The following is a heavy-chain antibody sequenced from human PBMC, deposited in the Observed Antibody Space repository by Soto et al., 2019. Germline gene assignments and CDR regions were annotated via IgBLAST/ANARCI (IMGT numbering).Heavy chain of an antibody. CDR2: INHSGST. V-gene: IGHV4-34*01. J-gene: IGHJ4*02. CDR1: WGSFRGYC. D-gene: IGHD3-22*01. CDR3: ARVYYDSSGHDFDY. Sequence: PLETQSLRCAVVWGSFRGYCGRWIRQTPGKGLEWIGEINHSGSTNYNPSLKSRVTISVDTSKNQFSLKLSSVTAADTAVYYCARVYYDSSGHDFDYWGQGTLVTVSS.